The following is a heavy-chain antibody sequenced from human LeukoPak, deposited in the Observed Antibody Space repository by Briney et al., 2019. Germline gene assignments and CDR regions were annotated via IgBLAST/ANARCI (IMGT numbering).Heavy chain of an antibody. CDR2: INTNTGNP. CDR3: ARSIGAAGYMDV. D-gene: IGHD6-13*01. V-gene: IGHV7-4-1*02. Sequence: ASVKVSCKASGYTFGSDDINWVRQAPGQGLGWMGWINTNTGNPTYAQGFTGRLVFSLDTSVSTAYLQISSLKAEDTAVYYCARSIGAAGYMDVWGKGTTVTVSS. J-gene: IGHJ6*03. CDR1: GYTFGSDD.